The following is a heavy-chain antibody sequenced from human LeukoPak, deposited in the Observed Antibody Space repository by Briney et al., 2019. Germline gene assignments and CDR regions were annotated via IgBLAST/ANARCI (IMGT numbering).Heavy chain of an antibody. CDR1: GVSISSHY. CDR3: ASSGGPFDP. CDR2: IYSSWRT. Sequence: SETLSLTCTGSGVSISSHYWSWIPQHPGKGLEGIGYIYSSWRTNYNPSLRSRATISVDTSKNQFSLKLSSVTAADTAVYYCASSGGPFDPWGQGTLVTVSS. V-gene: IGHV4-4*09. J-gene: IGHJ5*02.